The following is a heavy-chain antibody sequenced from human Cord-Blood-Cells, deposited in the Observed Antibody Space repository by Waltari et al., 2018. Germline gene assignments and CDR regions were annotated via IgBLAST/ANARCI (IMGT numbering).Heavy chain of an antibody. Sequence: QVQLQQWGAGLLKPSETLSLTCAXYGGSFSGYYWSWIHQPPGKGLEWIGEINHSGTTNYNPSTKGRGTISVETSKNQFSLDVGSVTAGDTAVYYCARGAYCSGGSCYWIDYWGQGTLVTVSS. CDR2: INHSGTT. V-gene: IGHV4-34*01. D-gene: IGHD2-15*01. CDR1: GGSFSGYY. CDR3: ARGAYCSGGSCYWIDY. J-gene: IGHJ4*02.